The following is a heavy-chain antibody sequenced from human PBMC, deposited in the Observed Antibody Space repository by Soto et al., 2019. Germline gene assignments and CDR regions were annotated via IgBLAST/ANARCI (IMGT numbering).Heavy chain of an antibody. CDR2: MNPNSGNT. D-gene: IGHD1-26*01. Sequence: ASVKVSCKASGYTFTSYDINWVQQATGQGLEWMGWMNPNSGNTGYAQKFQGRVTMTTDTSTSTAYMELRSLTSDDTAVFYCARPQVAATTGGYYYYGMDVWGQGTTVTVSS. J-gene: IGHJ6*02. V-gene: IGHV1-8*01. CDR1: GYTFTSYD. CDR3: ARPQVAATTGGYYYYGMDV.